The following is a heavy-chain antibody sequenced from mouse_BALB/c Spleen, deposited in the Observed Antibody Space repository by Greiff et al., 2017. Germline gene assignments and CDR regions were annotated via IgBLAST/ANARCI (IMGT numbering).Heavy chain of an antibody. D-gene: IGHD2-3*01. J-gene: IGHJ4*01. Sequence: QVQLQQSGAELMKPGASVKISCKATGYTFSSYWIEWVKQRPGHGLEWIGEILPGSGSTNYNEKFKGKATFTADTSSNTAYMQLSSLTSEDSAVYYCARLTYEEYAMDYWGQGTSVTVSS. CDR2: ILPGSGST. V-gene: IGHV1-9*01. CDR3: ARLTYEEYAMDY. CDR1: GYTFSSYW.